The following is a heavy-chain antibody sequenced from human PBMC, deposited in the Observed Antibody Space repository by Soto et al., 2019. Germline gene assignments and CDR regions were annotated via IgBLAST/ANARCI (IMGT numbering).Heavy chain of an antibody. D-gene: IGHD5-18*01. CDR3: ACIFSGGYGYGFYYYGMDV. Sequence: QLQLQESGPGLVKPSETLSLTCTVSGGSISSSSYYWGWIRQPPGKGLEWIGSIYYSGSTYYNPSLKSRCTISVDTSTNQFSLKLSSVTAADTAVYYCACIFSGGYGYGFYYYGMDVWGQGTTVTVSS. J-gene: IGHJ6*02. V-gene: IGHV4-39*01. CDR2: IYYSGST. CDR1: GGSISSSSYY.